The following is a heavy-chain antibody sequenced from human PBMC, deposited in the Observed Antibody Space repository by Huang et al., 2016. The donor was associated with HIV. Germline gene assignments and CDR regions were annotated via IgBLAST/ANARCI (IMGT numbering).Heavy chain of an antibody. CDR1: GGSLRGYY. V-gene: IGHV4-34*02. D-gene: IGHD3-10*01. J-gene: IGHJ5*02. CDR2: SNPLGSH. CDR3: ARDATKNPRGWFDP. Sequence: QVHLQQWGAGLLKSAETLSLTCAVYGGSLRGYYWSWLRPTPGKGLEWIGESNPLGSHKYNPSLKSRVSRSMDGSKKQFSLKLRSISDADTAVYCCARDATKNPRGWFDPWGQGTLVTVSS.